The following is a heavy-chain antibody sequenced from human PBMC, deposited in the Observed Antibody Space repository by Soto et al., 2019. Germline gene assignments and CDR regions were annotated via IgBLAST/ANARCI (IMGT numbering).Heavy chain of an antibody. CDR1: VFSLTNGRMG. J-gene: IGHJ6*02. V-gene: IGHV2-26*01. CDR3: ARMDGDYNYYGLDV. D-gene: IGHD4-17*01. Sequence: SGPTLVNPTETLTLTCSVSVFSLTNGRMGVSWIRQPPGKALEWLAHFFSDAERSYSTSMQSRLNMYKDSSGSQVVLTMTNMVPADTATYFCARMDGDYNYYGLDVWGHGIAVTVSS. CDR2: FFSDAER.